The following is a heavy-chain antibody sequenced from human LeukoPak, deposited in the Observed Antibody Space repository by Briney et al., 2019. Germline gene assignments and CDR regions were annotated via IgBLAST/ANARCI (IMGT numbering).Heavy chain of an antibody. J-gene: IGHJ5*02. V-gene: IGHV4-39*07. D-gene: IGHD3-10*01. CDR3: ARASGGRLVNWFDP. Sequence: PSETLSLTCTVSGGSISSSSYYWGWIRQPPGKGLEWIGSIYYSGITYYNPSLKSRVTISADTSKNQFSLKLSSVTAADTAVYYCARASGGRLVNWFDPWGQGTLVTVSS. CDR2: IYYSGIT. CDR1: GGSISSSSYY.